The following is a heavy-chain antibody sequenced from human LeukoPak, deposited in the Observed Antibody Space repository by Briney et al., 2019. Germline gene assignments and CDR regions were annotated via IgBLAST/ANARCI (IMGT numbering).Heavy chain of an antibody. V-gene: IGHV4-34*01. CDR2: INHSGST. Sequence: KSSETLSLTCAVYGGSFSGYFWSWIRQPPGKGLEWIGEINHSGSTKYNPSLKDRVTISVDTSKNQFSLRLSSVTAADTAGYCCARAEPWIHQQIDYWGQGTLVSVSS. CDR3: ARAEPWIHQQIDY. D-gene: IGHD5-12*01. CDR1: GGSFSGYF. J-gene: IGHJ4*02.